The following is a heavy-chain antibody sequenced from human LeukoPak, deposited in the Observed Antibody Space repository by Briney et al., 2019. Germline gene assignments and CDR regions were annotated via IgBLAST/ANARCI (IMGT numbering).Heavy chain of an antibody. Sequence: PSETLSLTCTVSGGSISSSSYYWGWIRQPPGKGLEWIGSIYYSGSTYYNPSLKSRVTISVDTSKNQLSLKLSSVTAADTAVYYCARAVEGTSTVITDPPLYYYYMDVWGKGTTVTVSS. CDR1: GGSISSSSYY. D-gene: IGHD4-11*01. CDR2: IYYSGST. V-gene: IGHV4-39*07. CDR3: ARAVEGTSTVITDPPLYYYYMDV. J-gene: IGHJ6*03.